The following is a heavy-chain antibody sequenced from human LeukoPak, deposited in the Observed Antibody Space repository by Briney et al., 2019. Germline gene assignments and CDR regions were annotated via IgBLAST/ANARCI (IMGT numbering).Heavy chain of an antibody. D-gene: IGHD3-22*01. Sequence: SHTLSLTYTVSVHSISRSSYHCGSVRQPPGKGLDWIGSIYYSASTYYNTSTKSRVTISVDTSKNQFSLKLSSVTAADTAVYYCARGYYYFDYWGQGTLVTVSS. V-gene: IGHV4-39*01. CDR3: ARGYYYFDY. CDR1: VHSISRSSYH. J-gene: IGHJ4*02. CDR2: IYYSAST.